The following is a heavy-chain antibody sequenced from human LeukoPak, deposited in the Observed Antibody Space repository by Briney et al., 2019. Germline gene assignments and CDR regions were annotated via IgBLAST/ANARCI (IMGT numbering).Heavy chain of an antibody. Sequence: ASVKVSCKASGYTFTSYGISWVRQAPGQGLEWMGWISAYNGNTNYAQKLQGRVTMTTDTSTSTAYMELRSLRSDDTAVYYCARDIGFGVPAAIGDYWGQGTLVTVSS. D-gene: IGHD2-2*01. CDR2: ISAYNGNT. J-gene: IGHJ4*02. CDR1: GYTFTSYG. V-gene: IGHV1-18*01. CDR3: ARDIGFGVPAAIGDY.